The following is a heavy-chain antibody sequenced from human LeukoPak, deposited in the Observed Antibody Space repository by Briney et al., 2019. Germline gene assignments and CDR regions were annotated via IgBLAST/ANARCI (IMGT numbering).Heavy chain of an antibody. D-gene: IGHD6-13*01. CDR2: IYTSGST. Sequence: PSETLSLTCTVSGGSISSYYWSWIRQPAGKGLEWIGRIYTSGSTNHNPSLKSRATMSVDTSKNQFSLKLSSVTAADTAVYYCARDNIAAAGTGPTDYWGQGTLVTVSS. CDR3: ARDNIAAAGTGPTDY. CDR1: GGSISSYY. J-gene: IGHJ4*02. V-gene: IGHV4-4*07.